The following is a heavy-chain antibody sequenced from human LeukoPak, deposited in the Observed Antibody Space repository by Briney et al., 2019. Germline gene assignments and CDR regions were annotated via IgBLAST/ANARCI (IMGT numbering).Heavy chain of an antibody. V-gene: IGHV1-8*01. CDR3: ARGARWFGESDLINYFDY. CDR1: GYTFTSYD. J-gene: IGHJ4*02. Sequence: GASVKVSCKASGYTFTSYDINWVRQAAGQGREWMGWMNPNRGNTGYAQKFQGRVTMTRHTSISTAHMELSSLRSEDTAVYYCARGARWFGESDLINYFDYWGQGTLVTVSS. D-gene: IGHD3-10*01. CDR2: MNPNRGNT.